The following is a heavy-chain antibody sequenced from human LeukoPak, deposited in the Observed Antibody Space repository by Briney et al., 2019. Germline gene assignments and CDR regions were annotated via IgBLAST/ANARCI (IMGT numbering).Heavy chain of an antibody. CDR3: AKGGSKMTTGYFDY. CDR1: GFTFSSYG. V-gene: IGHV3-30*02. Sequence: GGSLRLSCAASGFTFSSYGMHWVRQAPGKGLEWVAFIRYDGSNKYYADSVKGRFTISRDNSKNTLYLQMNSLRAEDTAVYYCAKGGSKMTTGYFDYWGQGTLATVSS. CDR2: IRYDGSNK. D-gene: IGHD4-17*01. J-gene: IGHJ4*02.